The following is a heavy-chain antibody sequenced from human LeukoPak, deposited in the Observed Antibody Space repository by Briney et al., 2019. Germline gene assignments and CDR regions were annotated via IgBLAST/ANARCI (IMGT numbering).Heavy chain of an antibody. V-gene: IGHV3-23*01. CDR3: AKAGYTVTTPIGNY. CDR1: GFTFSNYA. J-gene: IGHJ4*02. D-gene: IGHD4-17*01. Sequence: PGGSLRLSCAASGFTFSNYAMSWVRQAPGKGLEWVSAISGSGGNTYYADSVKGRFTISRDNSKNTLFLQMNSLRAEDTAVYYCAKAGYTVTTPIGNYWGQGTLVTVSS. CDR2: ISGSGGNT.